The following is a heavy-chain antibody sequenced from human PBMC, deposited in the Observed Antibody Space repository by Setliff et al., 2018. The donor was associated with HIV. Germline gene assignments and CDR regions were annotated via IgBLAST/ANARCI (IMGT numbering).Heavy chain of an antibody. V-gene: IGHV1-18*01. D-gene: IGHD6-13*01. CDR1: GYTFTSYG. Sequence: ASVKVSCKASGYTFTSYGISWVRQAPGQGLEWMGWISAYNGNTNYAQKLQGRVTMTTDTSTSTAYMELRSLRSDDTAVYYGAGWGGGYSSSSYAFDIWGQGTMVTVSS. J-gene: IGHJ3*02. CDR3: AGWGGGYSSSSYAFDI. CDR2: ISAYNGNT.